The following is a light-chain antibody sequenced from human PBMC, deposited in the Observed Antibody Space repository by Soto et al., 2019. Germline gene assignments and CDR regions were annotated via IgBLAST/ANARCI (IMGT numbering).Light chain of an antibody. Sequence: EIVLTQSPGTLSLSPGERATLSCRASQSISSNYLAWYQQTPGQAPRLLIYDASSRAAGIPDRFSGSGSGTDFTLTISRLEPGDFGVYYCQQYGGSPRTFGQGTKVEIK. CDR3: QQYGGSPRT. CDR1: QSISSNY. J-gene: IGKJ1*01. V-gene: IGKV3-20*01. CDR2: DAS.